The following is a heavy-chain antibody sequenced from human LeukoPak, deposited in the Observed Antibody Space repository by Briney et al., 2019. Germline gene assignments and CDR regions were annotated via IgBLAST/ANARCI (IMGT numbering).Heavy chain of an antibody. CDR1: GYTLTGYY. V-gene: IGHV1-2*06. D-gene: IGHD1-26*01. CDR3: ARDIGAGAWGDFDY. Sequence: ASVKVSCKASGYTLTGYYMHWVRQAPGQGLEWMGRINPNSGGTNYAQKFLGRVTMTRDTSISTAYMELSRLRSDDTAVYYCARDIGAGAWGDFDYWGQGTLVTVSS. CDR2: INPNSGGT. J-gene: IGHJ4*02.